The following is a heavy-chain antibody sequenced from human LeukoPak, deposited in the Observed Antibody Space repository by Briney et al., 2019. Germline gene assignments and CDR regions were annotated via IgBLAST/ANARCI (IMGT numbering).Heavy chain of an antibody. D-gene: IGHD2-21*02. J-gene: IGHJ5*02. CDR2: INPNSGGT. Sequence: ASVKVSCKASGYTFTGYYMHWVRQAPGQGLEWMGWINPNSGGTNYAQKFQGWVTMTRDTSISTAYMELSRLRSDDTVVYYCARAVVTAQLDWFDPWGQGTLVTVSS. V-gene: IGHV1-2*04. CDR1: GYTFTGYY. CDR3: ARAVVTAQLDWFDP.